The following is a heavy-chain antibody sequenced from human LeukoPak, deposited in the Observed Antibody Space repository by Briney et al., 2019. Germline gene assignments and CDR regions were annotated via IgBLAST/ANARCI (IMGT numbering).Heavy chain of an antibody. CDR2: IYYSGST. CDR1: GGSISSYY. CDR3: AGRQAAMLYY. D-gene: IGHD2-2*01. Sequence: PSETLSLTCTVSGGSISSYYWSWIRQPPGKGLEWIGYIYYSGSTNYNPSLKSRVTISVDTSKNQFSLKLSSVLVADAVVYYCAGRQAAMLYYWGQGTLVTVSS. J-gene: IGHJ4*02. V-gene: IGHV4-59*01.